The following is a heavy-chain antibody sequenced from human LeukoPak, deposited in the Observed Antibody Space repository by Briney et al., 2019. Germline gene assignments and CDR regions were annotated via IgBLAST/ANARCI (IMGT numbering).Heavy chain of an antibody. V-gene: IGHV4-4*07. CDR1: GGSISSYY. CDR2: IYTSGST. Sequence: SETLSLTCTVSGGSISSYYWSWIRQPAGKGLDGIGRIYTSGSTNYNPSLKIRVTMSVDTSKNQFSLNLSSVTAAATGVYYCARYMVRGVYYFDYWGQGTLVTVSS. CDR3: ARYMVRGVYYFDY. J-gene: IGHJ4*02. D-gene: IGHD3-10*01.